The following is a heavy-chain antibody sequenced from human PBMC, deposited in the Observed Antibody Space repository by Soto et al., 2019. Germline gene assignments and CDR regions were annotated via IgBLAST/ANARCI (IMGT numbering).Heavy chain of an antibody. Sequence: RASVKVSCKASGYSFTSYSTHWVRQAPGQRLGYMGWINAGNGDTKYSQKFQGRVTITRDTSARTAYMELSSLRSEDTAVYYCARGYYESSGSGPIDPWGQGTLVTVSS. J-gene: IGHJ5*02. CDR2: INAGNGDT. V-gene: IGHV1-3*01. D-gene: IGHD3-22*01. CDR3: ARGYYESSGSGPIDP. CDR1: GYSFTSYS.